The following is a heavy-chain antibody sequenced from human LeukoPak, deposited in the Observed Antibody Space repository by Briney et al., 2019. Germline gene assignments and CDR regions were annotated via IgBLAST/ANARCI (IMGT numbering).Heavy chain of an antibody. V-gene: IGHV3-15*04. J-gene: IGHJ6*02. CDR1: GFTFSSYA. D-gene: IGHD1-7*01. CDR2: TVSEIDGGTT. Sequence: GGSLRLSCAASGFTFSSYAMSWVRQVPGKGLEWVGQTVSEIDGGTTDYAAPVKGGFTISRDDSKSTLYLQMNSLKIEDTAVYYCTTDEDWNYARKDVWGQGATVIVSS. CDR3: TTDEDWNYARKDV.